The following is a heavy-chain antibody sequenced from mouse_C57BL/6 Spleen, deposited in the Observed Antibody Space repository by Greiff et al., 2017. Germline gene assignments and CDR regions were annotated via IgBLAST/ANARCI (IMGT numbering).Heavy chain of an antibody. J-gene: IGHJ4*01. CDR1: GYTFTDYN. CDR3: ARPIYYGNYYAMDY. Sequence: EVQLQQSGPELVKPGASVKMSCKASGYTFTDYNMHWVKQSHGKSLEWIGYINPNNGGTSYNQKFKGKATLTVNKSSSTAYMELRILTSEDSAVYYCARPIYYGNYYAMDYWGQGTSVTVSS. D-gene: IGHD2-1*01. CDR2: INPNNGGT. V-gene: IGHV1-22*01.